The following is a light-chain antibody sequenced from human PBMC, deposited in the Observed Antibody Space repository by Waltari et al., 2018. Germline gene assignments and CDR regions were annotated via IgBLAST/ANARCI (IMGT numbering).Light chain of an antibody. CDR3: SSYTSLTNLFVV. J-gene: IGLJ2*01. CDR1: TSDIGDYNY. Sequence: QSALTQPSSVSGSPGQSITISCTGYTSDIGDYNYVSWYQQHPGKAPKLVIYDVNNRPAGISNRFSGSKAGNTASLAISGLQAEDEADYYCSSYTSLTNLFVVFGGGTKVTVL. CDR2: DVN. V-gene: IGLV2-14*03.